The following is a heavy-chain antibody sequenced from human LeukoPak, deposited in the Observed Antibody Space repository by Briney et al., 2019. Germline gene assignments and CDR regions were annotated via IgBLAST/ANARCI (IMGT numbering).Heavy chain of an antibody. CDR3: ARDEYGGYVASRDYYYYYGMDV. CDR2: IWYDGSNK. J-gene: IGHJ6*02. CDR1: GFTFSSYG. V-gene: IGHV3-33*01. Sequence: GGSLRLSCAASGFTFSSYGMLWVRQAPGKGLEWVAVIWYDGSNKYYADSVKGRFTISRDNSKNALYLQMNSLRAEDTAVYYCARDEYGGYVASRDYYYYYGMDVWGQGTTVTVSS. D-gene: IGHD5-12*01.